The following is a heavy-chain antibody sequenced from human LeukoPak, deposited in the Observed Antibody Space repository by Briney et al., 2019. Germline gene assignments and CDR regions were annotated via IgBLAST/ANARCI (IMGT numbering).Heavy chain of an antibody. J-gene: IGHJ4*01. CDR2: IGISSGNT. D-gene: IGHD5-12*01. V-gene: IGHV3-48*01. CDR1: GFNFIDYS. Sequence: PLILSCAASGFNFIDYSMNWVRQAPGKGLEWISYIGISSGNTKYADSVKGRFTISRDKARNSLYLQMNRLRVEDTAVYYCARDHRYALDNWGHGTLVTVSS. CDR3: ARDHRYALDN.